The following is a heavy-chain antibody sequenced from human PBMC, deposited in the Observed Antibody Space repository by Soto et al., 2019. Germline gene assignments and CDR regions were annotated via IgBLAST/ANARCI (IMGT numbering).Heavy chain of an antibody. J-gene: IGHJ3*02. CDR3: ARAGGTQEAFDI. CDR2: IGTAGDT. Sequence: PGGSLRLSCAASGFTFSSYDMHWVRQATGKGLEWVSAIGTAGDTYYPGSVKGRFTISRENAKNSLYLQMNSLRAGDTAVYYCARAGGTQEAFDIWGQGTMVTVSS. V-gene: IGHV3-13*01. CDR1: GFTFSSYD. D-gene: IGHD3-16*01.